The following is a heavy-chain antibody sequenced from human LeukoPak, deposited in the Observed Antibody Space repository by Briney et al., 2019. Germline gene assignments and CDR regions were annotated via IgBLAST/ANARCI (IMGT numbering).Heavy chain of an antibody. CDR1: GGSISSYY. D-gene: IGHD4-17*01. J-gene: IGHJ5*02. V-gene: IGHV4-59*08. CDR3: ARQIYGANWFDP. Sequence: SETLSLTCTVSGGSISSYYWSWIRQPPGKGLEWIGYIYYSGSTNYNPSLKSRVTISVDTSKNQFSLKLSSVTAADTAVYYCARQIYGANWFDPWGQGTLVTVSS. CDR2: IYYSGST.